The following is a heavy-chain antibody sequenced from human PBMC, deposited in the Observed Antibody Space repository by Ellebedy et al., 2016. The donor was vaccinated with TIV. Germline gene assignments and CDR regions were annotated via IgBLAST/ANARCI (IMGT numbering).Heavy chain of an antibody. CDR1: GFTFSTYW. Sequence: GESLKISCAASGFTFSTYWMSWVRQAPGKGLEWVANIKYDGGERYYVASVRGRFTISRDNAETSLYLQMNSLRAEDTAVYYCARYGNLGYWGQGTLVTVSS. J-gene: IGHJ4*02. CDR2: IKYDGGER. V-gene: IGHV3-7*03. D-gene: IGHD1-1*01. CDR3: ARYGNLGY.